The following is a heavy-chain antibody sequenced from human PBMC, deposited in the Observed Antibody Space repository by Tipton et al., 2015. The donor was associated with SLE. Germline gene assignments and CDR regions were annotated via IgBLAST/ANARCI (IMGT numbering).Heavy chain of an antibody. CDR2: INPSGGST. J-gene: IGHJ4*02. CDR3: ARDRGAAAEKGDY. CDR1: GYSFTSYY. D-gene: IGHD6-13*01. Sequence: QVQLVQSGAEVKKPGASVKVSCKASGYSFTSYYKHWVRQAPGQGLEWMGTINPSGGSTSYAQKFQGRVTMTTDTSTSTAYMELRSLRSDDTAVYYCARDRGAAAEKGDYWGQGTLVTVSS. V-gene: IGHV1-46*01.